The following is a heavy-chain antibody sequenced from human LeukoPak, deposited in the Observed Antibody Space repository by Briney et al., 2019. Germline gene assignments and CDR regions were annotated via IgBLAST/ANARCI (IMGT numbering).Heavy chain of an antibody. V-gene: IGHV3-64*01. D-gene: IGHD5-18*01. CDR2: ITGNGGDT. J-gene: IGHJ5*02. CDR3: ASLDTSMA. Sequence: GGSLRLPCAASGFTSSRNNMHWVRQAPGKGLEYVSSITGNGGDTYYANSVKGRFTISRDNSKNMLYLQMGSLRTEDMGVYYCASLDTSMAWGQGTLVIVPS. CDR1: GFTSSRNN.